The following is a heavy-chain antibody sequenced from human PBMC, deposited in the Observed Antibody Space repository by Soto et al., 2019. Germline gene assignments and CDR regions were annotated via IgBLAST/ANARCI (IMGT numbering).Heavy chain of an antibody. Sequence: GGSLRLSCAASGFTFSRYGMHWVRQAPGKGLEWVALIWSHGRAQVYVDSVKGRFTISRDNSKNILHLQMDYLRDEDTAVYYCARDDDNEGNAFDLWGQGTLVTVSS. D-gene: IGHD1-1*01. CDR3: ARDDDNEGNAFDL. V-gene: IGHV3-33*01. CDR1: GFTFSRYG. CDR2: IWSHGRAQ. J-gene: IGHJ4*02.